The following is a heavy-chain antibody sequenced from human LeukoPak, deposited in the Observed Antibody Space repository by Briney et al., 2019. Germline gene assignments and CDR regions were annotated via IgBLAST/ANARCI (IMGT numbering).Heavy chain of an antibody. CDR2: IYTSGST. J-gene: IGHJ4*02. D-gene: IGHD6-13*01. Sequence: SETLSLTCTVSGGSISSYYWSWIRQPAGKGLEWIGRIYTSGSTNYNPSLKSRVTISVDTSKNQFSLKLSSVTAADTAVYYCARGKYSSSWYGLYHYFDYWGQGTLVTVSS. CDR1: GGSISSYY. V-gene: IGHV4-4*07. CDR3: ARGKYSSSWYGLYHYFDY.